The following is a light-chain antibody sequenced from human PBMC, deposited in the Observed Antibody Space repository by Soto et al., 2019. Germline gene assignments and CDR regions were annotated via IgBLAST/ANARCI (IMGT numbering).Light chain of an antibody. J-gene: IGKJ4*01. CDR3: QQRSSWPRLT. CDR1: QYVSSY. Sequence: EIVLTQSPATLSLSPGERATLSCRASQYVSSYLAWYQQKPGQAPRLLIYDASNRATGIPARFSGSGSGTVFTLTISSLEPEDFAVYYCQQRSSWPRLTFGGGTRVEIK. CDR2: DAS. V-gene: IGKV3-11*01.